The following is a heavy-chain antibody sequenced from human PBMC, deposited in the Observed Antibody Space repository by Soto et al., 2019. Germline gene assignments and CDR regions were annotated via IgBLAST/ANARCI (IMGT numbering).Heavy chain of an antibody. V-gene: IGHV1-69*13. Sequence: GXSVKVSSKAPAGTFSHYALSWARQAPGQGLEWMGGIIPVLDTTTYAQKFQGRVSISADESTSTAYIELSSLNSEDTAVYYCACNWGNSLRNWLAPWGQGSLVTVSS. CDR1: AGTFSHYA. J-gene: IGHJ5*02. D-gene: IGHD7-27*01. CDR3: ACNWGNSLRNWLAP. CDR2: IIPVLDTT.